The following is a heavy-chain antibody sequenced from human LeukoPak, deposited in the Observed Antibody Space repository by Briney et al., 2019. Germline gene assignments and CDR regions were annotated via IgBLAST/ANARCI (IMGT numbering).Heavy chain of an antibody. CDR1: GDSISSSNW. CDR2: ISHTENT. V-gene: IGHV4-4*02. CDR3: ARDTRTVDGMDV. Sequence: SGTLSLTCAVSGDSISSSNWWSWVRQPPGKGLEWIAEISHTENTNYNPSLESRVTISLDKSKNQFSLKLSSVTAADTAVYYCARDTRTVDGMDVWGQGTTVTVSS. D-gene: IGHD2-2*01. J-gene: IGHJ6*02.